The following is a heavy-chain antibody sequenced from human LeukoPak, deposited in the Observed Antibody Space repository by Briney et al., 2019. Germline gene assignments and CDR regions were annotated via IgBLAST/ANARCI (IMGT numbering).Heavy chain of an antibody. D-gene: IGHD3-22*01. V-gene: IGHV3-21*01. CDR1: GFTFSSYS. J-gene: IGHJ4*02. CDR2: IGSSSSYI. Sequence: PGGSLRLSCAASGFTFSSYSMNWVRQAPGKGLEWVSSIGSSSSYIYYADSVKGRFTISRDNAKNSLYLQMNSLRAEDTAVYYCARDPQTAYYYDSSGYYHDYRGQGTLVTVSS. CDR3: ARDPQTAYYYDSSGYYHDY.